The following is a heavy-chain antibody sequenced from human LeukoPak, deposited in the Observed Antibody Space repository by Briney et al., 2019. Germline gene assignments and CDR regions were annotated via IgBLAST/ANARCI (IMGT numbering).Heavy chain of an antibody. CDR3: ARDSGTTGEVKFDP. V-gene: IGHV4-4*07. CDR2: IYGSGST. J-gene: IGHJ5*02. CDR1: GGSISRYY. Sequence: PSETLSLTCTVSGGSISRYYWSWIRQPAGKGLQWIGRIYGSGSTTYNPSLTSRLTMSVGTSKNQFSLKLSSMTAADTAIYYCARDSGTTGEVKFDPWGQGILVTVSS. D-gene: IGHD3-10*01.